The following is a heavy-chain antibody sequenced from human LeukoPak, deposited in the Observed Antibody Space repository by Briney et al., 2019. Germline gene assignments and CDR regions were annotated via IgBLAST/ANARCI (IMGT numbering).Heavy chain of an antibody. CDR1: GASINNNF. Sequence: PSGTLSLTCTVSGASINNNFWTWIRQPPGKGLEWIGYIYSSGSAKYNPSLKSRVIISGDTSKNQISLNLTSVTAADTAVYFCARHRDYYDTWGHGTLVTVSS. J-gene: IGHJ4*01. CDR3: ARHRDYYDT. D-gene: IGHD3-22*01. CDR2: IYSSGSA. V-gene: IGHV4-59*08.